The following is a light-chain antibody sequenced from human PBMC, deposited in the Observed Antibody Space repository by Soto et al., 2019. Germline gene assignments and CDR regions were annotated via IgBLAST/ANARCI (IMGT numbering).Light chain of an antibody. CDR2: DAF. V-gene: IGKV3-11*01. J-gene: IGKJ4*01. CDR3: RQRYNWPLT. CDR1: QSIGNS. Sequence: TVLTQSPATLSLSPGERATLSCKASQSIGNSLGWFQQKPGQAPRLLIDDAFHRATGIPARFTGSGSGSVFTLTISSLEPEDFGVYYCRQRYNWPLTFGGGTKVEIK.